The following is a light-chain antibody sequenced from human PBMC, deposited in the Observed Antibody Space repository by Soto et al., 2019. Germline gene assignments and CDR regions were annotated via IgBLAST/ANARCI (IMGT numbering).Light chain of an antibody. CDR3: QSYDSNLRAL. V-gene: IGLV1-40*01. CDR1: SSNIGAGYD. Sequence: QSVLTQPPAVSGAPGQRVTISCTGSSSNIGAGYDVHWYQQLPGTAPKLLIYGNSNRPSGVPDRFSGSKSGTSASLAITGLQAEDEADYYCQSYDSNLRALFGGGTKRTVL. CDR2: GNS. J-gene: IGLJ3*02.